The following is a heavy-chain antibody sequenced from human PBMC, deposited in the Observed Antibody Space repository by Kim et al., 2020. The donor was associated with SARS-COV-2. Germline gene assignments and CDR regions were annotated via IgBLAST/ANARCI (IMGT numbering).Heavy chain of an antibody. V-gene: IGHV3-21*01. CDR3: ARDGTSCFDY. Sequence: YIYYADSVKGRFTISRDNAKNSLYLQMNSLRAEDTAVYYCARDGTSCFDYWGQGTLVTVSS. J-gene: IGHJ4*02. D-gene: IGHD1-1*01. CDR2: YI.